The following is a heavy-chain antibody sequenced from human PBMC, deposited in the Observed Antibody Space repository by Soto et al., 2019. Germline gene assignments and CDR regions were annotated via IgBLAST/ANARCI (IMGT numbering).Heavy chain of an antibody. D-gene: IGHD3-9*01. J-gene: IGHJ6*02. CDR1: VYTFTSYG. CDR3: ARVGLVRYFDWLWPRDYYGMDV. CDR2: ISAYNGNT. Sequence: ASVKVSCKASVYTFTSYGISWVRQAPGQGLEWMGWISAYNGNTNYAQKLQGRVTITADKSTSTAYMELSSLRSEDTAVYYCARVGLVRYFDWLWPRDYYGMDVWGQGTTVTVSS. V-gene: IGHV1-18*01.